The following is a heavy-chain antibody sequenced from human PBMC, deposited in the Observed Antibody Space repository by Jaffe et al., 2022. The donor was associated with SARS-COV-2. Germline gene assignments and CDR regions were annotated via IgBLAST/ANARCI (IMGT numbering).Heavy chain of an antibody. V-gene: IGHV4-34*01. J-gene: IGHJ4*02. D-gene: IGHD6-19*01. CDR2: IDHSGNT. CDR3: AHYSSDWRAEGRGY. CDR1: GGSYSGFY. Sequence: QVQLQQWGAGLLKPSETLSLTCAVYGGSYSGFYRIWFRQPPGKGLEWIGEIDHSGNTNYNPSLKSRVTISVDTSKKQFSLKLSSVTAADTAMYFCAHYSSDWRAEGRGYWGQGTLVTVSS.